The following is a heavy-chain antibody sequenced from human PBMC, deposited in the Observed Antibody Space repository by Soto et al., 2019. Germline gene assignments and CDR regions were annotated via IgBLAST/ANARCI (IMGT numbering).Heavy chain of an antibody. V-gene: IGHV1-18*01. CDR3: ARDFNYYDSSVGPGVYAFDI. J-gene: IGHJ3*02. Sequence: ASVKVSCKASGYTFTSYGISWVRQAPGQGLEWMGWISAYNGNTNYAQKLQGRVTMTTDTSTSTAYMELRSLRSDDTAVYYCARDFNYYDSSVGPGVYAFDIWGQGTMITVSS. D-gene: IGHD3-22*01. CDR2: ISAYNGNT. CDR1: GYTFTSYG.